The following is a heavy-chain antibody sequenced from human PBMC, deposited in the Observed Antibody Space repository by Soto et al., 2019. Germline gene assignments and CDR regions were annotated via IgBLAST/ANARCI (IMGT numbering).Heavy chain of an antibody. V-gene: IGHV5-51*01. CDR1: GYSFTSYW. J-gene: IGHJ3*02. CDR2: IYPGDSDT. CDR3: ARRNYGSGSFDAFDI. D-gene: IGHD3-10*01. Sequence: GESLKISCKGSGYSFTSYWIGWVRQMPGKGLEWMGIIYPGDSDTGYSPSFQGQVTISADKSISTAYLQWSSLKASDTAMYYCARRNYGSGSFDAFDIWGQGTMVTVSS.